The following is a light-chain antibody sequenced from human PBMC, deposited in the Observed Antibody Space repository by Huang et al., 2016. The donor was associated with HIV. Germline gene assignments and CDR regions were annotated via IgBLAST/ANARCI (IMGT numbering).Light chain of an antibody. CDR1: QSILYSSNNKNY. CDR3: QQYYVTPLT. CDR2: WAS. J-gene: IGKJ4*01. V-gene: IGKV4-1*01. Sequence: DIVMTQSPDSLAVSLGERATINCKSSQSILYSSNNKNYLAWYRQKTGQPPKLLSYWASIRESGVPDRFNGSGSGTDFTLTISSLQAEDVAVYYCQQYYVTPLTFGGGTKVEI.